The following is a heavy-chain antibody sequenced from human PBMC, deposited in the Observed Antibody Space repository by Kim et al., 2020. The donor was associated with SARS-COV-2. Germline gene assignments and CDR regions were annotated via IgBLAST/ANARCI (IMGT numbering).Heavy chain of an antibody. J-gene: IGHJ5*02. Sequence: GGSLRLYCAASGFTFDDYAMHWVRQAPGKGLEWVSGISWNSGSIGYADSVKGRFTISRDNAKNSLYLQMNRLRAEDTALYYCAKAGRYDILTGPVSLGQGTLVTGSS. V-gene: IGHV3-9*01. CDR2: ISWNSGSI. D-gene: IGHD3-9*01. CDR3: AKAGRYDILTGPVS. CDR1: GFTFDDYA.